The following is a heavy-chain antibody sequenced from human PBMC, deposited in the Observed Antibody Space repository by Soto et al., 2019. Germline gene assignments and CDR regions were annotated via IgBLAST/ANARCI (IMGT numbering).Heavy chain of an antibody. J-gene: IGHJ4*02. Sequence: PGGSLRLSCAASGFTFDDYAMHWVRQAPGKGLEWVSGISWNSGSIGYADSVKGRFTISRDNAKNSLYLQMNSLRAEDTALYYCAKVPDPRYNWNDRDYWGQGTLVTVSS. V-gene: IGHV3-9*01. CDR2: ISWNSGSI. D-gene: IGHD1-20*01. CDR1: GFTFDDYA. CDR3: AKVPDPRYNWNDRDY.